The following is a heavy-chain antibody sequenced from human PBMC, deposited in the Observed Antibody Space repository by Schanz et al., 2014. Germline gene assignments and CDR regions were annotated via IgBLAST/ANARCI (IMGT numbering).Heavy chain of an antibody. V-gene: IGHV3-30*18. CDR2: ISYDGNNE. CDR3: AKDAAYYDSVIFPDH. Sequence: QVQLVESGGGVVQPGRSLRLSCATSGLNFDYYGMNWVRQAPGKGLEWVAVISYDGNNEDYADSVKGRFSISRDNSQNTLYLQMDSLRPEDTAIYFCAKDAAYYDSVIFPDHWGQGTLVTVSS. D-gene: IGHD3-22*01. J-gene: IGHJ4*02. CDR1: GLNFDYYG.